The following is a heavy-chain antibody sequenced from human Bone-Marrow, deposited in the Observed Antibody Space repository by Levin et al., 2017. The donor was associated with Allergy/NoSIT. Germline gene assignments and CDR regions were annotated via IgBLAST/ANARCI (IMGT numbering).Heavy chain of an antibody. V-gene: IGHV4-59*01. J-gene: IGHJ6*04. CDR1: GDSISRYY. Sequence: SQTLSLTCTVSGDSISRYYWSWIRQPPGKGLEWIGYIYYSGSTNYNPSLKSRVTISVDTSKNQFSLVLNFVTAADTAVYYCERDAQNTPTRNYGLEDWGEGTTVTVSS. D-gene: IGHD2-2*02. CDR3: ERDAQNTPTRNYGLED. CDR2: IYYSGST.